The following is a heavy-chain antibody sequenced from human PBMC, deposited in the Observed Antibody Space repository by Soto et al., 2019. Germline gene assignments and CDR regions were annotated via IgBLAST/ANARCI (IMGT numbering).Heavy chain of an antibody. CDR2: ISYDGSNK. J-gene: IGHJ3*02. CDR1: GFTFSSYG. D-gene: IGHD3-9*01. V-gene: IGHV3-30*03. Sequence: GGSLRLSCAASGFTFSSYGMHWVRQAPGKGLEWVAVISYDGSNKYYADSVKGRFTISRDNSKNTLYLQMNSLRAEDTAVYYCATSDYDILTGYYRGAFEIWGQGTMVTVSS. CDR3: ATSDYDILTGYYRGAFEI.